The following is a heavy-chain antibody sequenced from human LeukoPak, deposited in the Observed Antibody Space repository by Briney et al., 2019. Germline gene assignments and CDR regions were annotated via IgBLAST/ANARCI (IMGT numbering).Heavy chain of an antibody. CDR1: GFTFSSYA. CDR3: ARDSGWDDFWSGYYIY. Sequence: GGSLRLSCAASGFTFSSYAMHWVRQAPGKGLEWVAVISYDGSNKYYADSVKGRFTISRDNSKNTLYLQMNSLRAEDTAVYYCARDSGWDDFWSGYYIYWGQGTLVTVSS. J-gene: IGHJ4*02. D-gene: IGHD3-3*01. CDR2: ISYDGSNK. V-gene: IGHV3-30*04.